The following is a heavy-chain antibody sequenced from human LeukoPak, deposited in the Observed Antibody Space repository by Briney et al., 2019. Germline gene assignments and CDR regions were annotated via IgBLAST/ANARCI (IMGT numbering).Heavy chain of an antibody. CDR3: ARDRGVRVVIRHGFDY. CDR1: GFTFSSYS. CDR2: ISSSSSYI. D-gene: IGHD3-3*01. Sequence: GGSLRLSCAASGFTFSSYSMNWVRQAPGKGLEWVSSISSSSSYIYYADSVKGRFTISRDNAKNSLYLQMNSLRAEDTAVYYCARDRGVRVVIRHGFDYWGQGTLVTVSS. J-gene: IGHJ4*02. V-gene: IGHV3-21*01.